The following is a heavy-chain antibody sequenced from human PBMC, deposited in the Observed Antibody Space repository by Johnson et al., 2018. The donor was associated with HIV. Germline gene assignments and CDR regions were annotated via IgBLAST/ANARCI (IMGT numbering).Heavy chain of an antibody. V-gene: IGHV3-15*01. CDR2: IKSKTDGGTT. Sequence: VQLVESGGGLVKPGGSLRLSCAASGFTFSNAWMSWVRQAPGKGLEWVGRIKSKTDGGTTDYAAPVKGRFTISRDDSKNTLYLQMNSLKTEDTAVYYCTTDCITMVQGDAFDIWGQGTMVTVSS. J-gene: IGHJ3*02. CDR1: GFTFSNAW. D-gene: IGHD3-10*01. CDR3: TTDCITMVQGDAFDI.